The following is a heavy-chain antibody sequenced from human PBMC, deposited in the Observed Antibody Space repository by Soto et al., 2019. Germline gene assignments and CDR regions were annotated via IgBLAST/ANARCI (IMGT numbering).Heavy chain of an antibody. J-gene: IGHJ3*02. CDR1: GFTFSSYA. Sequence: GESLKISCSASGFTFSSYAMHWVRQAPGKGLEYVSAISSNGGSTYYADSVKGRFTISRDNSKNTLYLQMSSLRAEDTAVYYCVKDADWGRAFDIWGQGTMVTVSS. CDR2: ISSNGGST. CDR3: VKDADWGRAFDI. V-gene: IGHV3-64D*08. D-gene: IGHD7-27*01.